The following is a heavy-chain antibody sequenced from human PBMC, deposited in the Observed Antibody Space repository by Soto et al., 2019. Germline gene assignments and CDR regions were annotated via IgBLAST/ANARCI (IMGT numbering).Heavy chain of an antibody. D-gene: IGHD3-3*01. J-gene: IGHJ4*02. CDR3: AREARNYDFWSGYYYQDLFEY. CDR2: IIPFFDLA. CDR1: GGTFSTYA. V-gene: IGHV1-69*13. Sequence: GASVKVSCKASGGTFSTYAVSWVRQAPGQGLEWMGGIIPFFDLANYAQNFQGRVTITADEPTGTAYMELSSLRSEDTAVYYCAREARNYDFWSGYYYQDLFEYWGQGTLVTVSS.